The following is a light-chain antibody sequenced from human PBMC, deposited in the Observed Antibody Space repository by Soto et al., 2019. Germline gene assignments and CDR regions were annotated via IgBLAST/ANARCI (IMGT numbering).Light chain of an antibody. J-gene: IGLJ2*01. CDR1: NNDVGAYPY. V-gene: IGLV2-14*01. CDR2: EVT. CDR3: SSCATSGTTVI. Sequence: QSVLTQPASVSGSPGQSITISCTGTNNDVGAYPYVAWYQQQPGTAPKLLIYEVTNRPSGISDRFSCSKSGNTASLTISGLQTEDESDYDYSSCATSGTTVIFGGGTKHNVL.